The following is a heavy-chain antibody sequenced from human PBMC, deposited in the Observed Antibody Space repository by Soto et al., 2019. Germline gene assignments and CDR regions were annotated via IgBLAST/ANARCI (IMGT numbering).Heavy chain of an antibody. CDR1: GFTLSTYW. J-gene: IGHJ4*02. D-gene: IGHD6-19*01. V-gene: IGHV3-7*03. CDR2: LKPDGSEK. Sequence: EVQLVQSGGGLVQPGGSLRLSCVAAGFTLSTYWMSWVRQAPGKGLEWVANLKPDGSEKYYGDSVKGRFTISRDDAENSLYLQMNSLRVEDTAMYYCTRGAAVAGIDYWGQGTLVTVSS. CDR3: TRGAAVAGIDY.